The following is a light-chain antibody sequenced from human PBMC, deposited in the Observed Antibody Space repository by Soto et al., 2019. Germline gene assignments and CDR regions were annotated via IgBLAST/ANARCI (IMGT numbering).Light chain of an antibody. J-gene: IGLJ1*01. Sequence: QSALTQPASVSGSPGQSVPLSCTGTSSDVGGYNCGSWYQHHPGKAPKLLIYDVSNRPSGISNRFSGSKSDNTASLANSGLPPEDVTDYYCSSYTASNTRQIVFGTGTKVTVL. CDR3: SSYTASNTRQIV. CDR2: DVS. CDR1: SSDVGGYNC. V-gene: IGLV2-14*03.